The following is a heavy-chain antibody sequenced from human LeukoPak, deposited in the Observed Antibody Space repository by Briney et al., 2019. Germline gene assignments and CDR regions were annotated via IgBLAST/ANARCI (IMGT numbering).Heavy chain of an antibody. D-gene: IGHD3-22*01. CDR2: IYYSGST. CDR3: ARGRGYQNWFDP. J-gene: IGHJ5*02. V-gene: IGHV4-31*03. CDR1: GGSISSGGYY. Sequence: SETLSLTCTVSGGSISSGGYYWSWIRQHPGKGLEWIGYIYYSGSTYYNPSLKSRVTISVDTSKNQFSLKLSSVTAADTAVYYCARGRGYQNWFDPWGQGTLVTVSS.